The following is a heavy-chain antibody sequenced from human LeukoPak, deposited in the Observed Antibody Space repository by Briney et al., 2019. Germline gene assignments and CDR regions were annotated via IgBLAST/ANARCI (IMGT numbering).Heavy chain of an antibody. CDR2: INAGNGNT. J-gene: IGHJ4*02. Sequence: GASVKVSCKASGYTFTSYAMHWVRQAPGQRLEWMGWINAGNGNTKYSQKFQGRVTITRDTSASTAYMELSSLRSEDTAVYYCARAPWSPRVNPELDYWGQGTLVTVSS. D-gene: IGHD5-18*01. V-gene: IGHV1-3*01. CDR1: GYTFTSYA. CDR3: ARAPWSPRVNPELDY.